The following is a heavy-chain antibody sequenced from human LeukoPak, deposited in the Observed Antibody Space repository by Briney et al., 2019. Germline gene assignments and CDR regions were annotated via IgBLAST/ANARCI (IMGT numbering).Heavy chain of an antibody. CDR2: IIPIFGTA. V-gene: IGHV1-69*06. D-gene: IGHD6-13*01. Sequence: ASVKVFCKASGGTFSSYAISWVRQAPGQGLEWMGGIIPIFGTANYAQKFQGRVTITADKSTSTAYMELSSLRSEDTAVYYCARFSSSWSRGSLLDYWGQGTLVTVSS. CDR3: ARFSSSWSRGSLLDY. CDR1: GGTFSSYA. J-gene: IGHJ4*02.